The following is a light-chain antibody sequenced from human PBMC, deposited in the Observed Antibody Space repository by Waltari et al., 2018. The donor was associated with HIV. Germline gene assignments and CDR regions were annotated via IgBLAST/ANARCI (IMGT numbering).Light chain of an antibody. V-gene: IGLV3-21*02. Sequence: SYVLTQPPPVSVAPGQTARITCGGNNIGTKSVHWYQHKPGQAPVLVIYDDGDRPSGIPERFSGSHSGNTATLTMSRVEAGDEADYYCQVWDSSSDHYVFGSGSKVTV. CDR2: DDG. CDR3: QVWDSSSDHYV. CDR1: NIGTKS. J-gene: IGLJ1*01.